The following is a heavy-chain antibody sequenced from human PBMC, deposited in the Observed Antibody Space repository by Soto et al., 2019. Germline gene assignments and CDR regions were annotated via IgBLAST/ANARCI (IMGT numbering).Heavy chain of an antibody. V-gene: IGHV3-66*01. Sequence: EVQLVDSGGGLVQPGGSLRLSCAASGFSVSTNFMAWVRQAPGKGLEWVSVIYSGGSAYYADSVRGRFTISRDSSKNTLYLQMNSLRAEDTAVYYCSTAHGFFDYWGQGTLVTVSS. J-gene: IGHJ4*02. CDR1: GFSVSTNF. D-gene: IGHD4-17*01. CDR3: STAHGFFDY. CDR2: IYSGGSA.